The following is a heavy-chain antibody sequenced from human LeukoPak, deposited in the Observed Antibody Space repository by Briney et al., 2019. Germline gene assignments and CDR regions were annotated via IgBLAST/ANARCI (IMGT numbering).Heavy chain of an antibody. CDR2: IYNTGRT. CDR3: ARQGELAIDY. V-gene: IGHV4-59*08. CDR1: GGSITNYY. D-gene: IGHD1-26*01. Sequence: SETLSLTCSVSGGSITNYYWSWIRQSPGKGLEWIGFIYNTGRTNYNPSLQNRVTMSIDTSKNQFSLKLSSVTAADTAVYYCARQGELAIDYWGQGTLVTVSS. J-gene: IGHJ4*02.